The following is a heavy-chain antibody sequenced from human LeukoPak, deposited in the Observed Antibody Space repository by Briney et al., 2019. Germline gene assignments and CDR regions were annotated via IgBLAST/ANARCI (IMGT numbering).Heavy chain of an antibody. CDR1: GFTVSSNY. CDR3: ASILRRGRSFDY. V-gene: IGHV3-66*02. J-gene: IGHJ4*02. Sequence: GGSLRLSCAASGFTVSSNYMSWVRQAPGKGLEWVSVIYSGGSTYYADSVKGRFTISRDNSENTLYLQMNSLRAEDTAVYYCASILRRGRSFDYWGQGTLVTVSS. CDR2: IYSGGST. D-gene: IGHD2-8*01.